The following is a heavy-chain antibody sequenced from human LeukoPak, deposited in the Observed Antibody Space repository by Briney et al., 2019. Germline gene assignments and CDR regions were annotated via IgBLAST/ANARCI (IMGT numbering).Heavy chain of an antibody. J-gene: IGHJ4*02. CDR1: GFTFSSYS. D-gene: IGHD6-19*01. CDR2: ISSSSSTI. CDR3: ASLSGYSSY. Sequence: GGSLRLSCAASGFTFSSYSMNWVRQAPGKGLEWVSYISSSSSTIYYADSVKGRFTISRDNAKNSLYLQMNSLRAEDTAVYYCASLSGYSSYWGQGTLVTVSS. V-gene: IGHV3-48*01.